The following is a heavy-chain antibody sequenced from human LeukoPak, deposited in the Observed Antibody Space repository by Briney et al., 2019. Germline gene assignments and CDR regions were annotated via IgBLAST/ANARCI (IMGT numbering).Heavy chain of an antibody. CDR3: AKDRIVVAAMGAFQH. V-gene: IGHV3-23*01. CDR2: ISGSGDST. J-gene: IGHJ1*01. CDR1: RFTFSNYA. D-gene: IGHD2-2*01. Sequence: PGGSLRLSCAASRFTFSNYAMSWVRQAPGKGLEWVSAISGSGDSTYYADSVEGRFTISRDNSKNTLYLQMNSLRAEDTAVYYCAKDRIVVAAMGAFQHWGQGTLVTVSS.